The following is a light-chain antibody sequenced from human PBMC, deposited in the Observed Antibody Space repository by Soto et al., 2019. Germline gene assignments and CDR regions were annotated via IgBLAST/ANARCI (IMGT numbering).Light chain of an antibody. Sequence: QSALTQPASVSGSPGQSITISCTGTSTDVGRYNYVSWYQQHPGKAPKLMVYDVSNRPSWVSNRFSGSKSGITASLTISGLQAEDEADYYCTSYTSDSTXVXGTGTKVTV. CDR2: DVS. V-gene: IGLV2-14*01. CDR3: TSYTSDSTXV. J-gene: IGLJ1*01. CDR1: STDVGRYNY.